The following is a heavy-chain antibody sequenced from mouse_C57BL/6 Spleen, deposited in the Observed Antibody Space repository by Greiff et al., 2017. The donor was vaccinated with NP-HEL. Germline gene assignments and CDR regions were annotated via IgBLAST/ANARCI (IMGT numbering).Heavy chain of an antibody. CDR1: GFTFSSYA. CDR3: TRTYHSNWGFAY. V-gene: IGHV5-9-1*02. CDR2: ISSGGDYI. J-gene: IGHJ3*01. D-gene: IGHD2-5*01. Sequence: EVQLVESGEGLVKPGGSLKLSCAASGFTFSSYAMSWVRQTPEKRLEWVAYISSGGDYIYYADTVKGRFTISRDNARNTLYLQMSSLKSEDTAMYYCTRTYHSNWGFAYWGQGTLVTVSA.